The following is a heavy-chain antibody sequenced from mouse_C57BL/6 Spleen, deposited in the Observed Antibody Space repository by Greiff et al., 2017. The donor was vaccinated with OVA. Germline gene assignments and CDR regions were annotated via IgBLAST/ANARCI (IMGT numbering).Heavy chain of an antibody. CDR3: SSGDLPDYYAMGY. Sequence: QVQLQQPGTELVKPGASVKLSCKASGYTFTSYWMHWVKQRPGQGLEWIGNINPSNGGTNYNEKFKSKATLTVDKSSSTAYMQFSSLTSEDSAVYYSSSGDLPDYYAMGYWGQGTSVTVSS. CDR1: GYTFTSYW. CDR2: INPSNGGT. V-gene: IGHV1-53*01. D-gene: IGHD5-5*01. J-gene: IGHJ4*01.